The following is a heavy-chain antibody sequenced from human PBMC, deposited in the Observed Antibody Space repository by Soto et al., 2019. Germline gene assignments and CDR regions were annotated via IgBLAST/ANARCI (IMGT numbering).Heavy chain of an antibody. V-gene: IGHV3-9*01. CDR2: ISWNSGSI. D-gene: IGHD6-6*01. CDR1: GFTFDDYA. J-gene: IGHJ4*02. Sequence: DVQLVESGGGLVQPGRSLRLSCAASGFTFDDYAMHWVRQAPGKGLEWVSGISWNSGSIGHADSVKGRFTISRDNAKNSLYLQMNSLRAEDTALYYCAKDFGGRYSSSSFDYWGQGTLVTVSS. CDR3: AKDFGGRYSSSSFDY.